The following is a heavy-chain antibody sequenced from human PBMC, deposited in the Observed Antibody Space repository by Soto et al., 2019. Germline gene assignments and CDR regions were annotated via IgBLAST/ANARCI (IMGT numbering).Heavy chain of an antibody. CDR2: IKQDGSEK. CDR3: ARVAYGNGWIFDY. J-gene: IGHJ4*01. Sequence: GGSLRLSCAASGFTFSSYAMSWVRQAPGKGLEWVANIKQDGSEKYYVDSVKGRFTLSRDNAKNSLQLQMSSLRDEDTAIYFCARVAYGNGWIFDYWGQGTLVTVSS. D-gene: IGHD6-19*01. V-gene: IGHV3-7*01. CDR1: GFTFSSYA.